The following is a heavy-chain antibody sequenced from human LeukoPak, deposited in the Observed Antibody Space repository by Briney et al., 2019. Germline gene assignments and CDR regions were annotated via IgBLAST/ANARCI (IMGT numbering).Heavy chain of an antibody. CDR3: ARAAYYYGSGSYSGRYYFDY. V-gene: IGHV3-66*01. D-gene: IGHD3-10*01. CDR2: IYSGGST. Sequence: GGSLRLSCAASGXTVSSNYMSWVRQAPGKGQEWVSVIYSGGSTYYADSVKGRFTISRDNSKNTLYLQMNSLRAEDTAVYYCARAAYYYGSGSYSGRYYFDYWGQGTLVTVSS. J-gene: IGHJ4*02. CDR1: GXTVSSNY.